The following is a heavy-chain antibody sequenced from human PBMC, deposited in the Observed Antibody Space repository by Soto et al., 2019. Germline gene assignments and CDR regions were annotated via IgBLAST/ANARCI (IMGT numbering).Heavy chain of an antibody. Sequence: PGGSLRLSCVGSGFTFSSYGMHWVHQAPGKXLECVAVISDTGSSHYYAASVEGRFTISRENSKNTLSLHMDRLRVEDTAVYYCAKDRGGDCPDNSCYFGADYWGQGTPVTVSS. D-gene: IGHD2-2*01. V-gene: IGHV3-30*18. CDR2: ISDTGSSH. J-gene: IGHJ4*02. CDR3: AKDRGGDCPDNSCYFGADY. CDR1: GFTFSSYG.